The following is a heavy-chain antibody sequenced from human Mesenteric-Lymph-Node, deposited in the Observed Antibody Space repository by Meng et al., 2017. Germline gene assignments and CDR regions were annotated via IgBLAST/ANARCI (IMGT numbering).Heavy chain of an antibody. V-gene: IGHV1-18*01. Sequence: GESLKISCKGSGYTFTSYGISWVRQAPGQGLEWMGWISAYNGNTNYAQKLQGRVTMTTDTSTSTAYMELRRLRSDDTAVYYCASEDSGAMATYYYYGMDVWGQGTTVTVSS. D-gene: IGHD5-18*01. CDR1: GYTFTSYG. CDR3: ASEDSGAMATYYYYGMDV. J-gene: IGHJ6*02. CDR2: ISAYNGNT.